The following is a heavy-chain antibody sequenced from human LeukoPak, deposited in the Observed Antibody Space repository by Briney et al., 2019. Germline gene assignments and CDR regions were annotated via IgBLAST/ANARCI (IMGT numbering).Heavy chain of an antibody. D-gene: IGHD3-3*01. CDR3: ARERAKYDFWSGYFPHFDY. Sequence: GGSLRLSCAASGFTFSSYWMSWVRQAPGKGLEWVAHIKQDGSEKYYVDSVKGRFTISRDNAKNSLYLQMNSLRAEDTAVYYCARERAKYDFWSGYFPHFDYWGQGTLVTVSS. J-gene: IGHJ4*02. CDR1: GFTFSSYW. V-gene: IGHV3-7*01. CDR2: IKQDGSEK.